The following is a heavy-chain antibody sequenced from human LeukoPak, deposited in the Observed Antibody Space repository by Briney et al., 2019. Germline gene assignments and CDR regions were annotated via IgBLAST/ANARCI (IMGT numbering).Heavy chain of an antibody. CDR1: GFTFSDYY. J-gene: IGHJ5*02. Sequence: GGSLRLSCAASGFTFSDYYMSWIRQAPGKGLEWVSYISSSGSTIYYADSVQGRFTISRDNAKNSLYLQMNSLRAEDTAVYYCARIGDPGGDNWFDPWGQGTLVTVSS. CDR2: ISSSGSTI. D-gene: IGHD2-21*02. CDR3: ARIGDPGGDNWFDP. V-gene: IGHV3-11*01.